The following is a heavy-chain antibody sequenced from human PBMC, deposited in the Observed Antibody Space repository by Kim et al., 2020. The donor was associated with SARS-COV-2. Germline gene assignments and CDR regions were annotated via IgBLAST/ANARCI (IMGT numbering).Heavy chain of an antibody. V-gene: IGHV1-45*02. Sequence: FPDRVTITRDRSMSTAYMELSSLRSEDTAMYYCATEGIAAAGLLYGMDVWGQGTTVTVSS. J-gene: IGHJ6*02. CDR3: ATEGIAAAGLLYGMDV. D-gene: IGHD6-13*01.